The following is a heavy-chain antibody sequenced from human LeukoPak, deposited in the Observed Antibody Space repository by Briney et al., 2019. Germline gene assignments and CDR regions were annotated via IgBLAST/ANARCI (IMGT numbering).Heavy chain of an antibody. V-gene: IGHV1-18*01. CDR1: GYTFTNYG. CDR2: ISAHNGNI. CDR3: ARDLFVVALDY. Sequence: GASVKVSDNSSGYTFTNYGISRVRQAPGQGLEWMGWISAHNGNIKYAQNLQGRVTMTTDTSTSTAYMELRSLRSDDTAVYYCARDLFVVALDYGGQGTVVTVSS. J-gene: IGHJ4*02. D-gene: IGHD2-15*01.